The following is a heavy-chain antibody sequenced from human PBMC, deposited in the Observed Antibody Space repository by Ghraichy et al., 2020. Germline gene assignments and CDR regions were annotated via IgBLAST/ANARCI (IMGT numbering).Heavy chain of an antibody. J-gene: IGHJ4*02. CDR3: AKVARGYSYGRD. CDR2: ISGSGGST. Sequence: GESLNISCAASGFTFSSYAMSWVRQAPGKGLEWVSAISGSGGSTYYADSVKGRFTISRDNSKNTLYLQMNSLRAEDTAVYYCAKVARGYSYGRDWGQGTLVTVSS. V-gene: IGHV3-23*01. D-gene: IGHD5-18*01. CDR1: GFTFSSYA.